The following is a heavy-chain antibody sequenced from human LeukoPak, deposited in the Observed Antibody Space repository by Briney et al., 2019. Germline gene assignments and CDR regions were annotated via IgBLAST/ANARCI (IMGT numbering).Heavy chain of an antibody. CDR1: GFTFSSYG. Sequence: GGSLRLSCAASGFTFSSYGMHWVRQAPGKGLEWVAVISYDGSNKYYADSVKGRYTISRDNSKNTLYLQMNSLRAEDTAVYYCAKPYSSSWYGLFDYWGQGTLVTVSS. J-gene: IGHJ4*02. CDR2: ISYDGSNK. D-gene: IGHD6-13*01. V-gene: IGHV3-30*18. CDR3: AKPYSSSWYGLFDY.